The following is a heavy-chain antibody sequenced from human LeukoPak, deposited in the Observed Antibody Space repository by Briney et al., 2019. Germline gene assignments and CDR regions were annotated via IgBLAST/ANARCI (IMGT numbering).Heavy chain of an antibody. J-gene: IGHJ6*02. CDR3: ARRPCCSGRGVDV. Sequence: SETLSLTCIVSGGSISSSNYYWGWIRQPPGKGLEWIGSIYYGGSPKYSPSLKSRVTISVDTSKNQFSQKVNSVTAADTALYYCARRPCCSGRGVDVWGQGTTVTVSS. D-gene: IGHD3-10*02. V-gene: IGHV4-39*01. CDR2: IYYGGSP. CDR1: GGSISSSNYY.